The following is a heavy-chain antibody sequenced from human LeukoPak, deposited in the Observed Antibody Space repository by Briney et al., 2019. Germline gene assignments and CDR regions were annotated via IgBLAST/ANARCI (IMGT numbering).Heavy chain of an antibody. CDR2: IYYSGST. CDR3: ARMSETRNDYGDSYYFDY. D-gene: IGHD4-17*01. V-gene: IGHV4-31*03. CDR1: GGSINSGGYY. Sequence: PSETLSLTCTVSGGSINSGGYYWSWIRQHPGKGLEWIVYIYYSGSTYYNPSLKSRVTISLDTSRTRFSLNLSSVTAADTAVYYCARMSETRNDYGDSYYFDYWGQGTLVTVSS. J-gene: IGHJ4*02.